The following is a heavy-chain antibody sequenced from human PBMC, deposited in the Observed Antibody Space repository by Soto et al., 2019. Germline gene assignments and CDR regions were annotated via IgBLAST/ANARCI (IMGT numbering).Heavy chain of an antibody. CDR1: GGSISSYY. CDR3: AREGYYDFWSGPGGMDV. Sequence: SETLSLTCTVSGGSISSYYWSWIRQPAGKGLEWIGRIYTSGSTNYNPSLKSRVTMSVDTSKNQFSLKLSSVTATDTAVYYCAREGYYDFWSGPGGMDVWGQGTTVTVSS. J-gene: IGHJ6*02. D-gene: IGHD3-3*01. CDR2: IYTSGST. V-gene: IGHV4-4*07.